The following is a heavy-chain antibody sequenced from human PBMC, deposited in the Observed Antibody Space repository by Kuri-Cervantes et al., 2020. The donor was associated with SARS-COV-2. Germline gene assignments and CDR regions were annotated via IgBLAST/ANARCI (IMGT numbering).Heavy chain of an antibody. V-gene: IGHV1-69*10. Sequence: SVKVSFKSAGGTFISYAISWVRQAPGQGLEWRGGIIPILGRANYAQKLQGRVTITADKSTSTAYMELSSLRSEDTAVYYCARVGREGGYEGEWLRYYYYYGMDAWGQGTTVTVSS. CDR3: ARVGREGGYEGEWLRYYYYYGMDA. D-gene: IGHD5-12*01. CDR1: GGTFISYA. J-gene: IGHJ6*02. CDR2: IIPILGRA.